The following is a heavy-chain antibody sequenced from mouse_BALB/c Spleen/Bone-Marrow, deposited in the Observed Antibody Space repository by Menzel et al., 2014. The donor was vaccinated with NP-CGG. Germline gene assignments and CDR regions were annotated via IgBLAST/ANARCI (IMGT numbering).Heavy chain of an antibody. J-gene: IGHJ2*01. Sequence: VQLKESGPSLVKPSQTLSLTCSVTGDSITSGYWNWIRKFPGNKLEYMGYISYNGSTYFSPSLKSRISITRDTSKNQYYLQLNSVTTEDTATYYCARLGGYGPYFDYWGQGTTLTVSS. CDR2: ISYNGST. CDR3: ARLGGYGPYFDY. CDR1: GDSITSGY. V-gene: IGHV3-8*02. D-gene: IGHD1-1*02.